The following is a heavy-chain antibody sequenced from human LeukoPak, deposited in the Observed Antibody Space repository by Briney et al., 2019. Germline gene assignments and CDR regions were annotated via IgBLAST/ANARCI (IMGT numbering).Heavy chain of an antibody. Sequence: GGSLRLSCAASGFTVSSNYMSWVRQAPGKGLEWVANIKQDGSEKYYVDSVKGRFTISRDNAKNSLYLQMNSLRAEDTAVYYCAREIVVVPAAMIGVPYYYYYGMDVWGQGTTVTVSS. J-gene: IGHJ6*02. CDR3: AREIVVVPAAMIGVPYYYYYGMDV. CDR1: GFTVSSNY. D-gene: IGHD2-2*01. CDR2: IKQDGSEK. V-gene: IGHV3-7*01.